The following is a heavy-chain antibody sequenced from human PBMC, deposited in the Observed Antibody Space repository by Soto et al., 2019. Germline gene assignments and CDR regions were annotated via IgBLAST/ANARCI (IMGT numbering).Heavy chain of an antibody. CDR1: GFTFSNAW. V-gene: IGHV3-15*07. D-gene: IGHD5-12*01. CDR3: TTRYSGYDSRGYFDY. Sequence: EVQLVESGGGLVKPGGSLRLSCAASGFTFSNAWMNWVRQAPGKGLEWVGRIKSKTDGGTTDYAAPVKGRFTISRDDSKNTLYLQMNSLKTEDTAVYYCTTRYSGYDSRGYFDYWGQGTLVTVSS. J-gene: IGHJ4*02. CDR2: IKSKTDGGTT.